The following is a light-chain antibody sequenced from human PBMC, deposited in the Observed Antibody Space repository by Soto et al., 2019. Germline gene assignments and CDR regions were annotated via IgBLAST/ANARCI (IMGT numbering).Light chain of an antibody. V-gene: IGKV3-20*01. CDR3: QQYGGSPWT. CDR1: QSVSNSY. J-gene: IGKJ1*01. Sequence: EIGLTQSPGTPSLSPGERATLSCRASQSVSNSYLAWYQQKPGQAPRLLIYGPSSRATGIPDRFSGSGSGTDFALTISRLEPEDFAVYHCQQYGGSPWTFGQGTKVEIK. CDR2: GPS.